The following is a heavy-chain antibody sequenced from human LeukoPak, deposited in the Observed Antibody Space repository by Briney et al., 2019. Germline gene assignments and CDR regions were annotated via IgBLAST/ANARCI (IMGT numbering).Heavy chain of an antibody. J-gene: IGHJ5*02. V-gene: IGHV1-8*01. Sequence: ASVKVSCKASGYTFTSYDISWVRQAPGQGLEWMGWMNPNSGNTGYAREFQGRVTMTRNTSISTAYLELSSLRSEDTAVYYCARELVIIGGYFDNSGYHLWGQGTLVTVSS. D-gene: IGHD3-22*01. CDR1: GYTFTSYD. CDR2: MNPNSGNT. CDR3: ARELVIIGGYFDNSGYHL.